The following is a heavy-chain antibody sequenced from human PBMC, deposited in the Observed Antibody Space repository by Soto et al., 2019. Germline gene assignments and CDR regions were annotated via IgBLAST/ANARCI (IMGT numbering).Heavy chain of an antibody. Sequence: QVQLQQWGAGLLKPSETLSLTCVVYGGSFSGYYWSWIRQSPGKGLEWIGGINHRGSTNYNPSLESRVTISVDTSKNQFSLKLPSVTAADTAMYYCARDGFCTSTTCRVGNWFDPWGQGTLVTVPS. V-gene: IGHV4-34*01. D-gene: IGHD2-2*01. CDR3: ARDGFCTSTTCRVGNWFDP. CDR2: INHRGST. J-gene: IGHJ5*02. CDR1: GGSFSGYY.